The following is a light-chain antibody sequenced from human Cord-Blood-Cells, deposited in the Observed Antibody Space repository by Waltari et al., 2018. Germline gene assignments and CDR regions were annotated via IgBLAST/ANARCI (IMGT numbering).Light chain of an antibody. Sequence: TQSPGTLSLSPGERATLSCRASQSVSSSYLAWYQQKPGKAPKLLIYAASSLQSGVPSRFSGSGSGTDFTLTISSLQPEDFATYYCQQSYSTLPLTFGGGTKVEIK. CDR2: AAS. V-gene: IGKV1-39*01. CDR1: QSVSSSY. CDR3: QQSYSTLPLT. J-gene: IGKJ4*01.